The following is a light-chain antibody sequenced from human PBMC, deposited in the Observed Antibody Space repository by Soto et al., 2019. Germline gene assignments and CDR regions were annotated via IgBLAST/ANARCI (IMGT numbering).Light chain of an antibody. V-gene: IGKV3-11*01. CDR2: DAS. CDR3: QQRSNWPLT. CDR1: QSVSTY. Sequence: EIVLTQSPATLSLSPGEIATLSCRASQSVSTYLAWYQQKPGQAPRLLIYDASNRAAGIPARFSGSGSGTDFNLTISSLEPEDFAGYYCQQRSNWPLTFGGGTKVEIK. J-gene: IGKJ4*01.